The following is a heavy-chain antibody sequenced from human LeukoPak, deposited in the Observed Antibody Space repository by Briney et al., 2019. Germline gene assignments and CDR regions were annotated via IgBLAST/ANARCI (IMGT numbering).Heavy chain of an antibody. CDR3: ARGHYGGNRYFDI. J-gene: IGHJ4*02. Sequence: ASVKVSCKASGYTFRSYEINWVRQAPGQGLEWVGWIHPNSGKTGYAQKFQGRVTMTRDTSTETAFIELSSLKFADTAIFYCARGHYGGNRYFDIWGQGTLVTVSS. CDR1: GYTFRSYE. D-gene: IGHD4-23*01. CDR2: IHPNSGKT. V-gene: IGHV1-8*01.